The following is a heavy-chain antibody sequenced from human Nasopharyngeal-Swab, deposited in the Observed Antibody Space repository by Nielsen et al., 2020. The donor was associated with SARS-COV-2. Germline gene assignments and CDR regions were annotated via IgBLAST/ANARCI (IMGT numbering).Heavy chain of an antibody. CDR1: GFTFSSFG. D-gene: IGHD4-17*01. CDR2: IAHDASNE. J-gene: IGHJ4*02. V-gene: IGHV3-30*03. CDR3: ARDAPAHYGAFY. Sequence: GSLLKISCAASGFTFSSFGMHWVRQAPGKGLEWVAFIAHDASNEYYGDSVKGRFSISRDSSKNTLYLQMDSLRGEDTAVYYCARDAPAHYGAFYWGRGTLVTVSS.